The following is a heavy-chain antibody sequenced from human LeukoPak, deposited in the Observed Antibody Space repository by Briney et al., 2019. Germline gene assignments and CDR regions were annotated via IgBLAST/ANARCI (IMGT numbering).Heavy chain of an antibody. CDR2: INWNSGSI. J-gene: IGHJ4*02. CDR3: VKGNSYGSSGYYTPFFDY. CDR1: GFTFDDYA. Sequence: GGSLRLSCAASGFTFDDYAMHWVRQAPGKGLEWVSGINWNSGSIGYADFVKGRFTISRDNAKNSLYLQMNSLRAEDMALYYCVKGNSYGSSGYYTPFFDYWGQGTLVTVSS. D-gene: IGHD3-22*01. V-gene: IGHV3-9*03.